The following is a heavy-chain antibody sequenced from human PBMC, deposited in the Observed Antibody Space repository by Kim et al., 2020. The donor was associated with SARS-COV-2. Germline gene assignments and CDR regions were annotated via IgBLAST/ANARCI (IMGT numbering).Heavy chain of an antibody. J-gene: IGHJ4*02. Sequence: NPSVKSRVTISVNTSKTQFSLKRSAVTAADTAVYYCARQGCSSTSCYSFDYWGQGTLVTVSS. CDR3: ARQGCSSTSCYSFDY. D-gene: IGHD2-2*01. V-gene: IGHV4-59*08.